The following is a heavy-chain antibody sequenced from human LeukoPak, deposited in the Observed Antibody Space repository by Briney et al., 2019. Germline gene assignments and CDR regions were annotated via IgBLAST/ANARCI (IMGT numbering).Heavy chain of an antibody. D-gene: IGHD4-17*01. J-gene: IGHJ4*02. CDR2: ISYSGRT. V-gene: IGHV4-59*08. Sequence: SETLSLTCTVSGGSISSYYWSWIRQPPGKELEWIGYISYSGRTSYSPSLKSGVTISVDTYKNQFSLTLSSVTAADTAVYYCARHAPMTTYDYWGQGTLVTVSS. CDR1: GGSISSYY. CDR3: ARHAPMTTYDY.